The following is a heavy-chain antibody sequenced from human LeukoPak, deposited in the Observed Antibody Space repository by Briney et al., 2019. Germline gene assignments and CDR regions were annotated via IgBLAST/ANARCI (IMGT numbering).Heavy chain of an antibody. CDR1: GFTFSSYA. CDR3: AKARWWDTAMVKGYYFDY. J-gene: IGHJ4*02. D-gene: IGHD5-18*01. CDR2: ISGSGGST. Sequence: GGSLRLSCAASGFTFSSYAMSWVRQAPGKGLERVSAISGSGGSTYYADSVKGRFTISRDNSKNTLYLQMNSLRAEDTAVYYCAKARWWDTAMVKGYYFDYWGQGTLVTVSS. V-gene: IGHV3-23*01.